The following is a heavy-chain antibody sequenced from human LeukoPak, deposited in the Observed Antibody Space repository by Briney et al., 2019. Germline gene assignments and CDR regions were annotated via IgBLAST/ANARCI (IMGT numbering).Heavy chain of an antibody. CDR2: IYYSGST. CDR3: ARDEYCGGDCYGGWVSEYFQH. D-gene: IGHD2-21*02. J-gene: IGHJ1*01. Sequence: PSETLSLTCTVSGGSISSSSYYWGWIRQPPGKGLEWIGSIYYSGSTYYNPSLKSRVTISVDTSKNQFSLKLSSVTAADTAVYYCARDEYCGGDCYGGWVSEYFQHWGQGTLVTVSS. CDR1: GGSISSSSYY. V-gene: IGHV4-39*07.